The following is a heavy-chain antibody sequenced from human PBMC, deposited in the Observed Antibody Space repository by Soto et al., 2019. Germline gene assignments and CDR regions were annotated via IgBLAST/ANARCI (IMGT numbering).Heavy chain of an antibody. V-gene: IGHV4-39*01. CDR3: ERHRARNWFDP. D-gene: IGHD6-6*01. J-gene: IGHJ5*02. CDR1: GGSISSSSYY. CDR2: IYYSGST. Sequence: SETLSLTCIASGGSISSSSYYWGWIRQPPGKGLEWIGSIYYSGSTYYNPSLKSRVTISVDTSKNQFSLKLSSVTAADTAVFYCERHRARNWFDPWGQGNLVTVSS.